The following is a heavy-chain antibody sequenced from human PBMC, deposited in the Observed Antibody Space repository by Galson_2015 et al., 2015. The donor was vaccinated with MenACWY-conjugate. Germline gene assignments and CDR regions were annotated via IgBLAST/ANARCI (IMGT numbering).Heavy chain of an antibody. Sequence: PALVKPTQTLTLTCTFSGFSLSTSGVGVGWIRQPPGKALKWLALIYWDDDKRYSPALKSRLTITKDTSKNQVVLTMTKMDPVNTATYYCAHGNFDILTGYYWFDAFDIWGQGTMVIVSS. D-gene: IGHD3-9*01. CDR3: AHGNFDILTGYYWFDAFDI. CDR1: GFSLSTSGVG. V-gene: IGHV2-5*02. CDR2: IYWDDDK. J-gene: IGHJ3*02.